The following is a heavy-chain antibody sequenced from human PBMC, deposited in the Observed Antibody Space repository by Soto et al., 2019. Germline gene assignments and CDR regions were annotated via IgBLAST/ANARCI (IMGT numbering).Heavy chain of an antibody. CDR3: ARDQGHIVVVTAIPNHYYGMDV. CDR2: ISYDGSNK. CDR1: GFTFSSYA. Sequence: PGGSLRLSCAASGFTFSSYAMHWVRQAPGKGLEWVAVISYDGSNKYYADSVKGRFTISRDNSKNTLYLQMNSLRAEDTAVYYCARDQGHIVVVTAIPNHYYGMDVWGQGTTVTVSS. J-gene: IGHJ6*02. V-gene: IGHV3-30-3*01. D-gene: IGHD2-21*02.